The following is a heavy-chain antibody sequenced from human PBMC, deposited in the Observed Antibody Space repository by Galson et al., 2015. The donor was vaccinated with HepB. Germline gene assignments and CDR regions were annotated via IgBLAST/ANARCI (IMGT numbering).Heavy chain of an antibody. D-gene: IGHD2-2*01. Sequence: SLRLSCAASGFSVYENYMSWVRQAPGKGLEWVSVIYSSGSTFYADSVKGRVTISRDSSRNMVYLQMNSLRAEDTAVYHCVKGKRISWYAFDYWGQGILVTVSS. CDR3: VKGKRISWYAFDY. J-gene: IGHJ4*02. V-gene: IGHV3-53*01. CDR1: GFSVYENY. CDR2: IYSSGST.